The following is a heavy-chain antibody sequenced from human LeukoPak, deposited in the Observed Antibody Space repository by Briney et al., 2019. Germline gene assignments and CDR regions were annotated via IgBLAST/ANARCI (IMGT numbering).Heavy chain of an antibody. V-gene: IGHV1-8*01. CDR1: GYTFTSYD. D-gene: IGHD6-19*01. CDR3: AASRSGWYLNKRNFDY. CDR2: MNPDSGNT. J-gene: IGHJ4*02. Sequence: VASVNVSCKASGYTFTSYDINWVRQATGQGLEWMGWMNPDSGNTGYAQKFQGRVTMTRNTSISTAYMELSSLRSEDTAVYYCAASRSGWYLNKRNFDYWGQGTLVTVSS.